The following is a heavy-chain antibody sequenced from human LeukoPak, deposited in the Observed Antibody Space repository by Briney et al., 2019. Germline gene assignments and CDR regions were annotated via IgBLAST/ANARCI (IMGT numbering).Heavy chain of an antibody. Sequence: GASVKVSCKSSGDTPHSHAISWVRQAPGQGPEWMGRIIPAFGTANYAQKFQGRVTITADKSTRTVYMEMSSLRSEDTAVYYCARDYNWNFANSSPFDYWGQGTLVTVSS. CDR1: GDTPHSHA. V-gene: IGHV1-69*06. CDR2: IIPAFGTA. D-gene: IGHD1-7*01. CDR3: ARDYNWNFANSSPFDY. J-gene: IGHJ4*02.